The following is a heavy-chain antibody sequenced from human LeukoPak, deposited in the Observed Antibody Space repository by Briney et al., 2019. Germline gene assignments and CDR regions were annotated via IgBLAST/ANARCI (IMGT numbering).Heavy chain of an antibody. D-gene: IGHD3-10*01. Sequence: ASVKVSCKASGYTFTGYYMHWVRPAPGQGLEWMGWINPNSGGTNYAQKFQGRVTMTRDTSISTAYMELSRLRSDDTAVYYCARDPRSFNRLPGYWGQGTLVTVSS. V-gene: IGHV1-2*02. CDR2: INPNSGGT. CDR3: ARDPRSFNRLPGY. CDR1: GYTFTGYY. J-gene: IGHJ4*02.